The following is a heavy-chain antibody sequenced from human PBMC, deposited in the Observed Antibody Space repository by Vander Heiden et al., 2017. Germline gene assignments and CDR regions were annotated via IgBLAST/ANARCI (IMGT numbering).Heavy chain of an antibody. CDR2: INWNSGDI. D-gene: IGHD3-16*01. V-gene: IGHV3-9*01. Sequence: EVELVESGGGLVQPGRSMRLSSSASGFTFDDYAMPCVRQVPGKGLDWVSGINWNSGDIDYADSVKGRFTISRDNAKNFLYLEMSSLRVEDTALYYCVKERDYDFVLDVWGQGTTVTVSS. CDR1: GFTFDDYA. CDR3: VKERDYDFVLDV. J-gene: IGHJ6*02.